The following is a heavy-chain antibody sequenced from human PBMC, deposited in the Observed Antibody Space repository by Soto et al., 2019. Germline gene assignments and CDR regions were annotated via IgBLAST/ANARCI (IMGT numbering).Heavy chain of an antibody. CDR1: GFSLSTTRVG. CDR3: AHSKTSGMRYYFDY. J-gene: IGHJ4*02. V-gene: IGHV2-5*02. CDR2: LYWDDDK. Sequence: QITLKESGPTLVKPTQTLTLTCTFSGFSLSTTRVGVGWIRQPPGEALEWLALLYWDDDKLYSPSLKRTLTITKDTSKNQVVLTLTNMDPVDTATYYCAHSKTSGMRYYFDYWGQGTLVTVSS.